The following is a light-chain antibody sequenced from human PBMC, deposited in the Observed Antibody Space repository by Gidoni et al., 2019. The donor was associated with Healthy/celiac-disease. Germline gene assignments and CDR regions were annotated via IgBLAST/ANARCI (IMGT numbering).Light chain of an antibody. Sequence: LFTHSPGTLSLSPGERATLPCRASQSVSSSSLAWYQQKPGQAPRLLIYGASSRATGIPERFSGSGSGTDFTLTISRLEPEDFAVYYCQQYGSSPWTFGQGTKVEIK. CDR2: GAS. CDR1: QSVSSSS. J-gene: IGKJ1*01. CDR3: QQYGSSPWT. V-gene: IGKV3-20*01.